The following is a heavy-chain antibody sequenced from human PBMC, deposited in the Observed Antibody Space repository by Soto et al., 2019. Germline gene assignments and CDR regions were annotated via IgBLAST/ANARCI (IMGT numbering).Heavy chain of an antibody. D-gene: IGHD3-22*01. CDR3: ARSAPATGVVVPIGPYFDY. CDR2: IYYSGST. Sequence: QVQLQESGPGLVKPSQTLPLTCTVSGGSISSGGYYWSWIRQHPGKGLEWIGYIYYSGSTYYNPSLKSRVTISVDTSKNQFSLKLSSVTAADTAVYYCARSAPATGVVVPIGPYFDYWGQGTLVTVSS. J-gene: IGHJ4*02. V-gene: IGHV4-31*03. CDR1: GGSISSGGYY.